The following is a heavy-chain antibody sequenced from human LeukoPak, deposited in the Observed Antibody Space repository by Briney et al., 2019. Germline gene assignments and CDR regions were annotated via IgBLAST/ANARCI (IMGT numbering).Heavy chain of an antibody. CDR1: GGSFSGYY. CDR2: INHSGST. CDR3: ARGGSYWYYYGMDV. J-gene: IGHJ6*02. D-gene: IGHD1-26*01. Sequence: SETLSLSCAVYGGSFSGYYWSWIRQPPGKGLEWIGEINHSGSTNYNPSLKSRVTISVDTSKNQFSLKLSSVTAADTAVYYCARGGSYWYYYGMDVWGQGTTVTVSS. V-gene: IGHV4-34*01.